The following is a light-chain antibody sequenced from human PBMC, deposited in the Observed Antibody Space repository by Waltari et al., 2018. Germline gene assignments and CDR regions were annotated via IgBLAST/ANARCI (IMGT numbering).Light chain of an antibody. J-gene: IGLJ1*01. CDR2: EVS. CDR3: SSYTSSSTNYV. Sequence: QSALTQPASMSGSPGQSITIACTGTSSDVGGYNSVAWYQQHPVKTPTLVIYEVSNRPAWVSNRFSGSNSGNSASLTISGLQAEEEADYYCSSYTSSSTNYVFGTGTKVTVL. V-gene: IGLV2-14*01. CDR1: SSDVGGYNS.